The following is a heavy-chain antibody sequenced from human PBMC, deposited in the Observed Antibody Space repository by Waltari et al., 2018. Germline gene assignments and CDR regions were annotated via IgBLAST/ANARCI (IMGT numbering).Heavy chain of an antibody. V-gene: IGHV2-26*01. CDR2: IFSYDEK. CDR1: GFSLSNARMG. J-gene: IGHJ6*02. CDR3: ARMEGIHYYYGMDV. Sequence: QVTLKESGPVLVKPTETLTLTCTVSGFSLSNARMGVSWIRQPPGKALESLAHIFSYDEKSYITSLKSRLTISKDTCKSQVVLTMTNMDPVDTATYYCARMEGIHYYYGMDVWGQGTTVTVSS.